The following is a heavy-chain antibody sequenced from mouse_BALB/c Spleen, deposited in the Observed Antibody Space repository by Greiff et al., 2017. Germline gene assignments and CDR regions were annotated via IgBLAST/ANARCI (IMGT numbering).Heavy chain of an antibody. V-gene: IGHV5-12-1*01. J-gene: IGHJ4*01. D-gene: IGHD1-1*01. CDR3: ARHPYGSSYKY. CDR1: GFAFSSYD. CDR2: ISSGGGST. Sequence: EVQLQQSGGGLVKPGGSLKLSCAASGFAFSSYDMSWVRQTPEKRLEWVAYISSGGGSTYYPDTVKGRFTISRDNAKNTLYLQMSSLKSEDTAMYYCARHPYGSSYKYWGQGTSVTVSS.